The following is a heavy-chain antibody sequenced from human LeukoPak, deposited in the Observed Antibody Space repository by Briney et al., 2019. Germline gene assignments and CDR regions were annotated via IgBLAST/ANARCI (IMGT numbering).Heavy chain of an antibody. V-gene: IGHV4-39*07. CDR1: GGSISSSSYY. CDR2: IYYSGST. J-gene: IGHJ4*02. D-gene: IGHD5-24*01. Sequence: SETLSLTCTVSGGSISSSSYYWGWIRQPPGKGLEWIGSIYYSGSTYYNPSLKSRVTISVDTSKNQFSLKLSSVTAADTAVYYCAREGRDGYNYSYYWGQGTLVTVSS. CDR3: AREGRDGYNYSYY.